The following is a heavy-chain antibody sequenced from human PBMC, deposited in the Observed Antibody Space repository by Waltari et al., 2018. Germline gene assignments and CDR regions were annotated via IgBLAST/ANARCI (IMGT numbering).Heavy chain of an antibody. J-gene: IGHJ5*01. CDR3: AVARGNYDVLTGFPVDS. D-gene: IGHD3-9*01. CDR2: ISETSRTT. CDR1: GFSLTSYT. Sequence: EERLAQSGGGLVQPGGSLRLSCEASGFSLTSYTMNWVRQAPGKGLEWVAYISETSRTTFYADSVRGRFIISRNNAKNSLSLQMVSLRGEDTAVYYCAVARGNYDVLTGFPVDSWGQGTLVTVSS. V-gene: IGHV3-48*01.